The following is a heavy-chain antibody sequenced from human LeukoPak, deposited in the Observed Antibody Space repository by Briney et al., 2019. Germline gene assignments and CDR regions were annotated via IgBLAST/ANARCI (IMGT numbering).Heavy chain of an antibody. CDR3: AKHFGASSGYAFDF. CDR1: GLTFSNYA. V-gene: IGHV3-23*01. Sequence: GGSLRLSCEASGLTFSNYAMSWVRQAPGKGPEWVSTITASAASTYYTDSVRGRFTISRDNSKSTLYLQMSNLRAEDTAVYYCAKHFGASSGYAFDFWGQGTLVTVSS. J-gene: IGHJ4*02. CDR2: ITASAAST. D-gene: IGHD5-12*01.